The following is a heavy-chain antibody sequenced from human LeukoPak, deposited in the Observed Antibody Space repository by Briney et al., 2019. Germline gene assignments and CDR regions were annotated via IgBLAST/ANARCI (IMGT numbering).Heavy chain of an antibody. CDR1: GGSFSGYY. CDR3: AKSGGYGLIDY. CDR2: INHSGST. Sequence: SETLSLTCAVYGGSFSGYYWSWIRQPPGKGLEWIGEINHSGSTNYNPSLKSRVTISIDTSKNQFSLGLNSVTAADTAMYYCAKSGGYGLIDYWGQGTRVTVSS. D-gene: IGHD1-26*01. V-gene: IGHV4-34*01. J-gene: IGHJ4*02.